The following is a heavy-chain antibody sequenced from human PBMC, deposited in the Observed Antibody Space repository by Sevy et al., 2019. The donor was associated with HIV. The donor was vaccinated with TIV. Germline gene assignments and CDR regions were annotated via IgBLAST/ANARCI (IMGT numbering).Heavy chain of an antibody. V-gene: IGHV3-21*01. J-gene: IGHJ4*02. CDR2: ISSSSSYI. D-gene: IGHD3-10*01. CDR3: AREGFGELLRHFDY. CDR1: GFTFSSYS. Sequence: GGSLRLSCAASGFTFSSYSMNWVRQAPGKGLEWVSSISSSSSYIYYADSVKGRFTISRDNARNSLYLQMNSLRAEDTAVYYCAREGFGELLRHFDYWGQGTLVTVSS.